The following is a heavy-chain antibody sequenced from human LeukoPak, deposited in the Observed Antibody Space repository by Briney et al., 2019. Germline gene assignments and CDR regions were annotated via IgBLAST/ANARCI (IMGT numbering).Heavy chain of an antibody. CDR3: ARSPGWLPDY. V-gene: IGHV4-59*01. J-gene: IGHJ4*02. CDR1: GGSISGFF. D-gene: IGHD5-12*01. CDR2: IYYTGNT. Sequence: PSETLSLTCTDSGGSISGFFWTWIRQPPGKGLEWIGYIYYTGNTNYNPSPKNRVTISVDTSKNQLSLKLTSVTAADTAAYYCARSPGWLPDYWGQGTLVTVSS.